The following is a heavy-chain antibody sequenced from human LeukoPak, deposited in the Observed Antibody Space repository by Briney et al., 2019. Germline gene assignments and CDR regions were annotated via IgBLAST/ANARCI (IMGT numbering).Heavy chain of an antibody. D-gene: IGHD3-10*01. CDR1: GGSFSGYY. CDR3: ARLVKYYGSESYYKDY. CDR2: INHSGST. V-gene: IGHV4-34*01. J-gene: IGHJ4*02. Sequence: SETLSLTCAVYGGSFSGYYWSWIRQPPGKGLEWIGEINHSGSTNYNPSLKSRVTISVDTSKNQFSLKLSSVTAADTAVYYCARLVKYYGSESYYKDYWGQGNLVTVSS.